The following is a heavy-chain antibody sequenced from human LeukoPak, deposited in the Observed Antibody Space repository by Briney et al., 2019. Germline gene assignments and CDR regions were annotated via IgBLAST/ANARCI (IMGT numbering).Heavy chain of an antibody. CDR2: ISWNSGSI. J-gene: IGHJ1*01. D-gene: IGHD3-3*02. CDR1: GFTFDDYA. Sequence: PGGSLRLSCAASGFTFDDYAVHWVRQAPGKGLEWVSGISWNSGSIGYADSVKGRFTISRDNAKNSLYLQMNSLRAEDTALYYCAKGRRLSGFLEWLEIQHWGQGTLVTVSS. CDR3: AKGRRLSGFLEWLEIQH. V-gene: IGHV3-9*01.